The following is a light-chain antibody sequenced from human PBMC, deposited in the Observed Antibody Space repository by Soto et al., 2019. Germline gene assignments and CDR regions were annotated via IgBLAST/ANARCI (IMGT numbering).Light chain of an antibody. J-gene: IGLJ1*01. V-gene: IGLV2-14*01. CDR2: EVS. Sequence: QSALTQPASVSGSPGQSITISCTVTSSDVGTYNYVSWYQQLPGKAPKLMIYEVSNRPSGVSNRFSGSKSGNTASLTISGLQAEDEADYYCSSYTTSTTYVFGGGTKVTVL. CDR3: SSYTTSTTYV. CDR1: SSDVGTYNY.